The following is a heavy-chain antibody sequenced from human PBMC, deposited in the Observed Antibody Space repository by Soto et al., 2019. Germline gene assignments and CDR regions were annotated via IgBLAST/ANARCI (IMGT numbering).Heavy chain of an antibody. CDR2: IYSGGST. Sequence: EVQLVESGGGLVQPGGSLRLSCAASGFTVSSNYMSWVRQAPGKGLEWVSVIYSGGSTYYADSVKGRFTISRDNSKSTLYLQMNSLRAEDTAVYYCASPRRGYYYMDVWGKGTTVTVSS. J-gene: IGHJ6*03. CDR3: ASPRRGYYYMDV. CDR1: GFTVSSNY. V-gene: IGHV3-66*01.